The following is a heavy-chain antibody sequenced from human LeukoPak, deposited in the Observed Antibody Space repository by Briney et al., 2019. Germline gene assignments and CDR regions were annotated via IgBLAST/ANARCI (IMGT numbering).Heavy chain of an antibody. J-gene: IGHJ4*02. CDR3: AKSSGSYWGPSDY. CDR1: GFTFDDYA. D-gene: IGHD1-26*01. V-gene: IGHV3-9*01. CDR2: ISWNSGSI. Sequence: PGGSLRLSCAASGFTFDDYAMHWVRQAPGKGLEWVSGISWNSGSIGYADSVKGRFTISRDNAKNSLYLQMNSLRAEDTALYYCAKSSGSYWGPSDYWGQGTLVTVSS.